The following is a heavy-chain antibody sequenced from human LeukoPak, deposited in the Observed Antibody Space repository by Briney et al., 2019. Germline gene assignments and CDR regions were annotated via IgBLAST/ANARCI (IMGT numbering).Heavy chain of an antibody. V-gene: IGHV1-18*01. CDR1: GYTFTSYG. Sequence: ASVKVSCKASGYTFTSYGISWVRQAPGQGLELMGWISAYNGNTNYAQKLQGRVTMTTDTSTSTAYMELRSLRSDDTAVYYCARVDHYYDSSGYEPDAFDIWGQGTMVTVSS. CDR2: ISAYNGNT. D-gene: IGHD3-22*01. CDR3: ARVDHYYDSSGYEPDAFDI. J-gene: IGHJ3*02.